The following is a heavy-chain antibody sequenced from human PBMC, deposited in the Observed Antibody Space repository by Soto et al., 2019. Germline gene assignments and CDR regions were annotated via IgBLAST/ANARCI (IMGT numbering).Heavy chain of an antibody. Sequence: PSETLSLTCAVYGGSFSGYYWSWIRQPPGKGLEWIGDINHSGSTNYNPSLKSRLTISVDRSKNQFTLKLTSVTVEDTAVYYCATSYGNAWYTYWGQGTQVTVSS. CDR1: GGSFSGYY. CDR3: ATSYGNAWYTY. D-gene: IGHD6-13*01. V-gene: IGHV4-34*01. CDR2: INHSGST. J-gene: IGHJ4*02.